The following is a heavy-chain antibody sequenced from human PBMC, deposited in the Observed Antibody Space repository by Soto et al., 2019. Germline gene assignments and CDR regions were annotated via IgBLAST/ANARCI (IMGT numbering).Heavy chain of an antibody. CDR1: GDSISSSTYF. CDR3: ARHGAKSGSYSEYFQH. CDR2: IDYSGTT. Sequence: QLQLQESGPGLVKASETLSLIYTVSGDSISSSTYFWGWIRQPPGKGLEWIGSIDYSGTTYYNTSLRTRATISVDTSKNQFSLMLTSVTAADTAVYYCARHGAKSGSYSEYFQHWGQGTLVTVSS. D-gene: IGHD1-26*01. V-gene: IGHV4-39*01. J-gene: IGHJ1*01.